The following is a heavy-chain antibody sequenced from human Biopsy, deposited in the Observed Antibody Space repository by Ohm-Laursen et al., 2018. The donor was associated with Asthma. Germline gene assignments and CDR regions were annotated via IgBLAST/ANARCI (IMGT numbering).Heavy chain of an antibody. CDR3: ARTYFDFLTGQIHDAFAM. CDR1: GYTFINYA. Sequence: ASVKVSCNASGYTFINYAIHWVRQAPGHSLEWMGWINAANGNTKYSQKFQGRLTISRDTSASTAYMDLSSLRSEDTAVYYCARTYFDFLTGQIHDAFAMWGQGTMVTVSS. D-gene: IGHD3-9*01. J-gene: IGHJ3*02. V-gene: IGHV1-3*01. CDR2: INAANGNT.